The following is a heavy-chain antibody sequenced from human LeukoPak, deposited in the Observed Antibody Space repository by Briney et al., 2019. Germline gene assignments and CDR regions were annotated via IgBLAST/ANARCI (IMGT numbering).Heavy chain of an antibody. Sequence: PSETLSLTCAVYGGSFSGYYWSWIRQPPGKGLEWIGEINHSGSTNYNPSLKSRVTISVDTSKNQFSLKLSSVTAADTAVYYCARVSFTHNWNYYYYYGMDVWGQGTTVTVSS. CDR2: INHSGST. V-gene: IGHV4-34*01. D-gene: IGHD1-20*01. CDR1: GGSFSGYY. J-gene: IGHJ6*02. CDR3: ARVSFTHNWNYYYYYGMDV.